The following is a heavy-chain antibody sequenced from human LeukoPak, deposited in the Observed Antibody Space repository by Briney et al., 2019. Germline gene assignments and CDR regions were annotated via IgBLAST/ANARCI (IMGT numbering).Heavy chain of an antibody. Sequence: SETLSLTCAVYGGSFSGYYWSWIRQPPGKGLEWIGEINHSGSTNYNPSLKSRVTISVDTSKNQFSLKLSSVTAADTAVYYCARDLRSLGYYYYMDVWGKGTTVTVSS. D-gene: IGHD3-16*01. CDR3: ARDLRSLGYYYYMDV. V-gene: IGHV4-34*01. CDR2: INHSGST. CDR1: GGSFSGYY. J-gene: IGHJ6*03.